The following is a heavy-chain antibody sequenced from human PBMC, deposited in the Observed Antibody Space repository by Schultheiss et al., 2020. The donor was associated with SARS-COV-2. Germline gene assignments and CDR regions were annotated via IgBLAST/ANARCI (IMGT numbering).Heavy chain of an antibody. CDR2: VSSDGSSK. J-gene: IGHJ4*02. D-gene: IGHD3-10*01. CDR1: GFPFSSYG. V-gene: IGHV3-30*18. Sequence: SCAATGFPFSSYGMHWVRQAPGKGLDWVAVVSSDGSSKYYADSVKGRFTISRDNRKNTLDLQMDSLRVEDTAVYYCAKEGYYGSGSFPDDWGQGTLVTVSS. CDR3: AKEGYYGSGSFPDD.